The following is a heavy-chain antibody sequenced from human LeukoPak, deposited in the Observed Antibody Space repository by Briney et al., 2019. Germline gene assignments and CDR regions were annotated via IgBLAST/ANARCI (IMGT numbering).Heavy chain of an antibody. V-gene: IGHV1-69*13. CDR1: GGTFSSYA. Sequence: ASVKVSCKASGGTFSSYAISWVRQAPGQGLEWMGGIIPIFGTANYAQKFQGRVTITADESTSTAYMELSSLRSEDTAVYYCARGGPRTNWFDPWGQGTLVTVSS. D-gene: IGHD1-14*01. CDR3: ARGGPRTNWFDP. CDR2: IIPIFGTA. J-gene: IGHJ5*02.